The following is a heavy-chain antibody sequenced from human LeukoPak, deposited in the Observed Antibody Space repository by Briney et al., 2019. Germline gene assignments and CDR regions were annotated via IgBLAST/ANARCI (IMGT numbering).Heavy chain of an antibody. CDR2: ISSNGGTT. CDR1: GFTFSSYA. D-gene: IGHD3-16*01. Sequence: GGSLRLSCAASGFTFSSYAMHWVRQAPGKGLEYVSAISSNGGTTYYANSVKGRFTISRDNSKNTLYLQMNSLRAEDTAVYYCAEWQDSTHWGYFDYWGQGTLVTVSS. V-gene: IGHV3-64*01. J-gene: IGHJ4*02. CDR3: AEWQDSTHWGYFDY.